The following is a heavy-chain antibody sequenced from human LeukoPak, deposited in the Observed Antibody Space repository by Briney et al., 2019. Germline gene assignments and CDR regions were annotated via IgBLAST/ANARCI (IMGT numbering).Heavy chain of an antibody. D-gene: IGHD3-10*01. CDR3: ARENYYGSGSYYGYGMDV. CDR1: GGSISSGSYY. J-gene: IGHJ6*02. CDR2: IYTSGST. V-gene: IGHV4-61*02. Sequence: SETLSLTCTVSGGSISSGSYYWSWIRQPAGKGLEWIGRIYTSGSTNYNPSLKSRVTISVDTSKNQFSLKLSSVTAADTAVYYCARENYYGSGSYYGYGMDVWGQGTTVTVSS.